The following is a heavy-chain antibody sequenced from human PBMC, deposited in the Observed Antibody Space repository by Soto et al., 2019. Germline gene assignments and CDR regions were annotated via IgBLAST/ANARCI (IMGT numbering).Heavy chain of an antibody. Sequence: PSETLSLTCTVSGDSMDDFYWNWIRQAPGKGLEWIGYIYYTGSTYYNPSLKSRVTISVDTSKNQFSLKLSSVTAADTAVYYCAREVRGYFDYWGQGTLVTVSS. CDR2: IYYTGST. CDR1: GDSMDDFY. J-gene: IGHJ4*02. V-gene: IGHV4-59*12. D-gene: IGHD3-10*01. CDR3: AREVRGYFDY.